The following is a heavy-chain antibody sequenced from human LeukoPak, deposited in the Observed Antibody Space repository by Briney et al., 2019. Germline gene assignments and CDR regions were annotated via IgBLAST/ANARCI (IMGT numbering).Heavy chain of an antibody. V-gene: IGHV3-23*01. CDR3: AKDRRYPDDVFDL. CDR2: ISGSDGET. Sequence: GGSLRLSCAASGFTFSSYAMSWIRQAPGKGREGVSAISGSDGETLYADSVKGRLTISRDNSKNTLYLQMNSLRAEDTALYYCAKDRRYPDDVFDLWGQGTMVTVSS. CDR1: GFTFSSYA. J-gene: IGHJ3*01. D-gene: IGHD2-2*02.